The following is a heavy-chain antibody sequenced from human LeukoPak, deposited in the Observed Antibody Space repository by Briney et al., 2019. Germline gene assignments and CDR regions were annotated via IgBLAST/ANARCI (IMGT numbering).Heavy chain of an antibody. J-gene: IGHJ3*02. CDR1: GGSISSGDYY. V-gene: IGHV4-30-4*01. Sequence: SQTLSLTCTVSGGSISSGDYYWSWIRQPPGKGLEWIGYIYYSGSTYYNPSLKSRVTISVDTSKNQFSLKLSSETAADTAVYYCARVPPIAGYSSSWYLGAFDIWGQGTMVTVSS. D-gene: IGHD6-13*01. CDR2: IYYSGST. CDR3: ARVPPIAGYSSSWYLGAFDI.